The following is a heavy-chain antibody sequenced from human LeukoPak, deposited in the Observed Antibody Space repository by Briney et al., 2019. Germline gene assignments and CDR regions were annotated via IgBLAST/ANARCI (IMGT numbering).Heavy chain of an antibody. V-gene: IGHV3-74*01. CDR3: ARGRLVDY. D-gene: IGHD6-25*01. CDR2: MNSDGSST. CDR1: GFTFSSYW. J-gene: IGHJ4*02. Sequence: GGSLRLSCAASGFTFSSYWMHWVRQAPGKGLVWVSRMNSDGSSTSYADSVKGRFTISRGNAKNTLYLQMNSLRAEDTAVYYCARGRLVDYWGQGTLVTVSS.